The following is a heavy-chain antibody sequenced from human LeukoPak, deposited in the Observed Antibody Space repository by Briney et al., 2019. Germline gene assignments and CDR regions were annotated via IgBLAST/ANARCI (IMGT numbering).Heavy chain of an antibody. D-gene: IGHD3-10*01. V-gene: IGHV3-30*18. CDR2: ISYDGSNK. CDR1: GFTFSSYG. CDR3: AKEGGGFGELYFDY. J-gene: IGHJ4*02. Sequence: GGSLRLSCAASGFTFSSYGMHWVRQAPGKGLEWVAVISYDGSNKYYADSVRGRFTISRDNSKNTLYLQMNSLRAEDTAVYYCAKEGGGFGELYFDYWGQGTLVTVSS.